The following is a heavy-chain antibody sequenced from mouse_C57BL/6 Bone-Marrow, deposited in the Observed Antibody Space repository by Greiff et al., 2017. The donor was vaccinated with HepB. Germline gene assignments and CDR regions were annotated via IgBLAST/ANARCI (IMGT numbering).Heavy chain of an antibody. J-gene: IGHJ4*01. CDR1: GFTFSDYY. CDR3: ARLGVSYGDYAMDY. CDR2: ISNGGGST. Sequence: EVKLMESGGGLVQPGGSLKLSCAASGFTFSDYYMYWVRQTPEKRLEWVAYISNGGGSTYYPDTVKGRFTISRVNAKNTLYLQMSRLKSEDTAMYYCARLGVSYGDYAMDYWGQGTSVTVSS. D-gene: IGHD1-1*01. V-gene: IGHV5-12*01.